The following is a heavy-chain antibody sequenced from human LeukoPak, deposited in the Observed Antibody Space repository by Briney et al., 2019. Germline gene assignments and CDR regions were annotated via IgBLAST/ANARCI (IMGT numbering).Heavy chain of an antibody. D-gene: IGHD5-18*01. CDR3: ARGIQLWLRDFAY. J-gene: IGHJ4*02. CDR1: GGSFSGYY. V-gene: IGHV4-34*01. CDR2: INHSGST. Sequence: PSETLSLTCAVYGGSFSGYYWSWIRQPPGKRLEWIGEINHSGSTNYNPSLKSRVTISVDTSKNQFSLKLSSVTAADTAVYYCARGIQLWLRDFAYWGQGTLVTVSS.